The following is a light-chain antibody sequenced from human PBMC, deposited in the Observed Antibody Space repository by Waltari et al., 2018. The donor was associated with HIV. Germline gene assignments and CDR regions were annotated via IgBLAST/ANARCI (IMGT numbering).Light chain of an antibody. CDR1: SSNIANNF. J-gene: IGLJ2*01. CDR2: ESN. Sequence: QSVLTQPPSVSAAPGQKVTISCSGSSSNIANNFVSWYQQLPGTAPKLLIYESNRRPSGIPDRFSGSQSGTSATLGITGLQTGDEADYYCGTWDSSLSAVVFGGGTKLTVL. V-gene: IGLV1-51*02. CDR3: GTWDSSLSAVV.